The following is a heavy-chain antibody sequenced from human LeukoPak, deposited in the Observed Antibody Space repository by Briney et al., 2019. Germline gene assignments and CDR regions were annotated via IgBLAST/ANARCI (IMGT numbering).Heavy chain of an antibody. Sequence: SETLSLTCAVYGGSFSGYYWSWIRQPPGKGLEWIGEINHSGSTNYNPSLKSRVTISVDTSKNQFSLKLSSVTAADTAVYYCAREVVVVPDPYYYDMDVWGKGTTVTVSS. J-gene: IGHJ6*03. D-gene: IGHD2-2*01. V-gene: IGHV4-34*01. CDR1: GGSFSGYY. CDR2: INHSGST. CDR3: AREVVVVPDPYYYDMDV.